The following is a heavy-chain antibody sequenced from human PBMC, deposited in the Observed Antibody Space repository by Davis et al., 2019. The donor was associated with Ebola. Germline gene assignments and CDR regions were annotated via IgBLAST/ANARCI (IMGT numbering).Heavy chain of an antibody. Sequence: GESLKISCAASGFTFSSYSMNWVRQAPGKGLEWVSSISISSSYIYYADSVKGRFTISRDNAKNSLYLQMNSLRAEDTAVYYCASYDWGRPFDYWGQGTLVTVSS. CDR1: GFTFSSYS. V-gene: IGHV3-21*01. J-gene: IGHJ4*02. D-gene: IGHD3-16*01. CDR3: ASYDWGRPFDY. CDR2: ISISSSYI.